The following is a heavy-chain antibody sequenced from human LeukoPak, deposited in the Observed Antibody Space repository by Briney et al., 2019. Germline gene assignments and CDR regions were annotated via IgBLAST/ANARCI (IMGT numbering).Heavy chain of an antibody. J-gene: IGHJ3*02. CDR3: ERHGYYGPLDAFDI. CDR2: IYNSGST. CDR1: GGSINNYY. Sequence: SETLSLTCTVSGGSINNYYWSWIRQPPGKGLEWIGYIYNSGSTNYNPSLKSRVTISVDTSKNQFSLKLSSVTAADTAVYYCERHGYYGPLDAFDIWGQGTMVTVSS. D-gene: IGHD3-22*01. V-gene: IGHV4-59*08.